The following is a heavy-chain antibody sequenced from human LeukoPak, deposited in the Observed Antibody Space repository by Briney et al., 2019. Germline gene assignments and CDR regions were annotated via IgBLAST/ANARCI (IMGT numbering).Heavy chain of an antibody. J-gene: IGHJ4*02. CDR2: IHYSGST. CDR1: GDSISSYY. V-gene: IGHV4-59*01. CDR3: ARSSGSYSGDYFDY. Sequence: PSETLPLTCTVSGDSISSYYWSWIRQPPGKGLEWIGYIHYSGSTNYNPSLKSRATISVDRSKNQFSLKLSSVTAADTAVYYCARSSGSYSGDYFDYWGQGSLVTVSS. D-gene: IGHD1-26*01.